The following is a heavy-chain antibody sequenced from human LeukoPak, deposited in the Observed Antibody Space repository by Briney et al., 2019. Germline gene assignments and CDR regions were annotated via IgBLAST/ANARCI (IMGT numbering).Heavy chain of an antibody. CDR3: ARVAEYYYYYYCMDV. Sequence: RPGGSLRLSCAASGFTFSSYAMHWVRQAPGKGLEWVAVISYDGSNKYYADSVKGRFTISRDNSKNTLYLQMNSLRAEDTAVYYCARVAEYYYYYYCMDVWGKGTTVTVSS. D-gene: IGHD2-21*01. J-gene: IGHJ6*03. CDR2: ISYDGSNK. V-gene: IGHV3-30*04. CDR1: GFTFSSYA.